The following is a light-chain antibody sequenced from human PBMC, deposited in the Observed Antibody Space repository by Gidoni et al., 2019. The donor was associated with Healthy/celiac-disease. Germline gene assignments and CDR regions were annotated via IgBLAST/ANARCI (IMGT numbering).Light chain of an antibody. CDR3: QQLNSYPRVT. V-gene: IGKV1-9*01. J-gene: IGKJ3*01. CDR2: AAS. Sequence: DVELTQSPSFLSASVADRVTITCRASQGISSYLACYQQEPGKAPKLLIYAASTLQSGVPSRFSGSGSGTEFTLTISSLQPEDFATYYCQQLNSYPRVTFGPXTKVDIK. CDR1: QGISSY.